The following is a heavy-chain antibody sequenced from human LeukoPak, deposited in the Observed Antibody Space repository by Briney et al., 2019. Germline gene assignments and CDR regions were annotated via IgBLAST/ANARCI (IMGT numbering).Heavy chain of an antibody. CDR1: GGSISSYY. Sequence: PSETLSLTCTVSGGSISSYYWSWIRQPPGKGLEWIGYIYYSGSTNYNPSLKSRVTISVDTSKNQFSLKLSSVTAADTAVCYCAREGWVDAFDIWGQGTMVTVS. CDR3: AREGWVDAFDI. V-gene: IGHV4-59*01. D-gene: IGHD1-26*01. J-gene: IGHJ3*02. CDR2: IYYSGST.